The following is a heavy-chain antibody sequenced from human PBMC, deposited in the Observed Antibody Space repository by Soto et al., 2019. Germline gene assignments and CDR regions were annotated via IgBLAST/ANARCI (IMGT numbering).Heavy chain of an antibody. V-gene: IGHV1-58*01. CDR1: GFTFTSSA. J-gene: IGHJ6*02. Sequence: SVKVSCKASGFTFTSSAVQWVRQARGQRLEWIGWIVVGSGNTNYAQKFQERVTITRDMSTSTAYMELSSLRSEDTAVYYCAASSPPHYYDSSAVWGQGTTVTVSS. CDR2: IVVGSGNT. CDR3: AASSPPHYYDSSAV. D-gene: IGHD3-22*01.